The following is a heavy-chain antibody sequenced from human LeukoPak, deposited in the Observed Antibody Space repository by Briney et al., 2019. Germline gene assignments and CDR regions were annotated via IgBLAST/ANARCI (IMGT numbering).Heavy chain of an antibody. V-gene: IGHV3-48*04. CDR1: GFTFSSYS. CDR2: ISSSSSTI. CDR3: ARIRLERHLDY. Sequence: GGSLRLSCAASGFTFSSYSMNWVRQAPGKGLEWVSYISSSSSTIYYADSVKGRFTISRDNAKNSLYLQMNSLRAEDTAVYYCARIRLERHLDYWGQGTLVTVSS. J-gene: IGHJ4*02. D-gene: IGHD1-1*01.